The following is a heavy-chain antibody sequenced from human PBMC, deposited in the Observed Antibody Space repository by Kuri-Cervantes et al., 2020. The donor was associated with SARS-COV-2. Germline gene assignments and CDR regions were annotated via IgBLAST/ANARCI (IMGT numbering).Heavy chain of an antibody. Sequence: GESLKISCAASGFTFSRSTMHWVRQAPGKGLEWVALIWYDGSVEYYGDSVKGRFTISRDQAKNTLHLQMNNLRVEDAGVYYRAKDAGDGYNSTFDSWGQGTRVTVSS. D-gene: IGHD5-24*01. CDR3: AKDAGDGYNSTFDS. CDR2: IWYDGSVE. CDR1: GFTFSRST. J-gene: IGHJ4*02. V-gene: IGHV3-30*02.